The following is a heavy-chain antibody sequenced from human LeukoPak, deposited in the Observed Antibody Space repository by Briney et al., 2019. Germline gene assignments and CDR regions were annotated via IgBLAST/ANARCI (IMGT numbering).Heavy chain of an antibody. CDR1: GVSINTYY. V-gene: IGHV4-59*01. D-gene: IGHD6-19*01. J-gene: IGHJ5*02. CDR3: ARTSGQWLTYSWSDP. CDR2: IFYTGST. Sequence: SEALSLTCTVSGVSINTYYWSWIRQPPGKGLEWIGYIFYTGSTHYNPSLKSRVTISVDTSKNQFSLNLRSVTTADTAVYYCARTSGQWLTYSWSDPWGQGTLVTVSS.